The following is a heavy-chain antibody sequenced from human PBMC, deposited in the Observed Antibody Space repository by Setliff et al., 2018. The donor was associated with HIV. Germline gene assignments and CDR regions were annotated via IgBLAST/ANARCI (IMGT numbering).Heavy chain of an antibody. J-gene: IGHJ4*02. CDR1: GFTFSNFA. CDR2: ITYDGSRT. Sequence: PGGSLRLSCVASGFTFSNFAMHWVRQAPGKGLEWVSVITYDGSRTYYVDSVKGRFTISRDNIHKSVNLQMNSLRAEDSAIYFCAKDLYSNPYYFDNWGQGTLVTVSS. CDR3: AKDLYSNPYYFDN. V-gene: IGHV3-30*07. D-gene: IGHD4-4*01.